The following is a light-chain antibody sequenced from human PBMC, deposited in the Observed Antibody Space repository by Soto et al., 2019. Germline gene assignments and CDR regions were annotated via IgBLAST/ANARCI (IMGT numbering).Light chain of an antibody. V-gene: IGLV2-14*03. Sequence: QSPLTQPASVSGSPGQSITISCTGTSSDIGGYNYVSWYQQHPGRAPKLMIYDVSDRPSGVSNRFSGSKSGNTASLTISGLQAEDEADYYCASYASSNTVLFGGGTQLTVL. CDR1: SSDIGGYNY. J-gene: IGLJ2*01. CDR3: ASYASSNTVL. CDR2: DVS.